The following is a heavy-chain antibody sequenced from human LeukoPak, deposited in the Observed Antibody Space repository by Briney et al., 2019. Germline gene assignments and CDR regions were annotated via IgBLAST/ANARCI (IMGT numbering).Heavy chain of an antibody. Sequence: PSETLSLTCAVYGGSFSGYYWSWIRQPPGKGLEWIGEINHSGSTNYNPSLKSRVTISVDTSKNQSSLKLSSVTAADTAVYYCARGKHYYYGSGSYDYWGQGTLVTVSS. J-gene: IGHJ4*02. D-gene: IGHD3-10*01. CDR3: ARGKHYYYGSGSYDY. CDR1: GGSFSGYY. V-gene: IGHV4-34*01. CDR2: INHSGST.